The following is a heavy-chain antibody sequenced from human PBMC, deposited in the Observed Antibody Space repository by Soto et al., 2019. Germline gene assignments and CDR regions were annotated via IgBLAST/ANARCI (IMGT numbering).Heavy chain of an antibody. J-gene: IGHJ4*02. CDR2: ISSPGRNV. D-gene: IGHD2-15*01. CDR3: ANSFSASGTNCHSHFDH. Sequence: EVQLLESGGGLVQPGGSLRLSCATSGFTFSNFAMSWVRLAPGRGLEWVSGISSPGRNVYYSASVEGRFTISRDNSKNTVYLNMSNLRAEDTSIYYCANSFSASGTNCHSHFDHWGQGALVTVSS. CDR1: GFTFSNFA. V-gene: IGHV3-23*01.